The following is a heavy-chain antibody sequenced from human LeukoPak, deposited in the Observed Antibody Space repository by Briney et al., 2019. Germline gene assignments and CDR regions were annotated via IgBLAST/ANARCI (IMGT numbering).Heavy chain of an antibody. CDR1: GGSFSGYY. Sequence: TSDTLSLTCAVYGGSFSGYYWSWIRQPPGKGLEWIGEINHSGSTNYNPSLKSRVTISVDTSKNQFSLKLSSVTAADTAVYYCARVVEMATIYWYFDLRGRGTLVTVSS. CDR2: INHSGST. D-gene: IGHD5-24*01. CDR3: ARVVEMATIYWYFDL. V-gene: IGHV4-34*01. J-gene: IGHJ2*01.